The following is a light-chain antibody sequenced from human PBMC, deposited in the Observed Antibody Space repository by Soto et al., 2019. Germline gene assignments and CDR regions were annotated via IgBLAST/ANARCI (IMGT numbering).Light chain of an antibody. CDR1: QSIGKY. CDR3: QQTYNTPLT. CDR2: AAS. J-gene: IGKJ4*01. V-gene: IGKV1-39*01. Sequence: DIQMTQSPSSLSASVVDRVTITCRASQSIGKYLSWFQQTPGNAPKLLIYAASGLQSGVPSRFSGSGSGTDFTLTINSLQREDFATYYCQQTYNTPLTFGGGTKVDIK.